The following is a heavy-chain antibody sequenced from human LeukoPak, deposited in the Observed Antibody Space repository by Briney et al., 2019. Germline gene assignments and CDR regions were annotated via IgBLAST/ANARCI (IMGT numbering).Heavy chain of an antibody. D-gene: IGHD6-19*01. V-gene: IGHV4-4*07. J-gene: IGHJ5*02. CDR2: IYSSGSA. CDR1: GGSIINHN. CDR3: ARDVRYASGWSTPES. Sequence: SETLSLTCTVSGGSIINHNWSWIRQPAGKGLEWIGRIYSSGSANYSPSLKSRVSMSIDTSNNHFSLNLTSVTAADTALYFCARDVRYASGWSTPESWGQGTLVTVSS.